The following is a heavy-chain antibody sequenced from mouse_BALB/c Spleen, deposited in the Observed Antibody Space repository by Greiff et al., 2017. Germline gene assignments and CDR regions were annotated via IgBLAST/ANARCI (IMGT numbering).Heavy chain of an antibody. Sequence: EVQWVASGPELVKPGASVKMSCKASGYTFTDYYMDWVQQSHGESIAWIGRVNPYNGGTSYNQKFKGKATLTVDKSSSTDYMELNSLRSEDSAVYYSERGAGITDAMDYWGQGTAVTVAS. CDR2: VNPYNGGT. D-gene: IGHD2-4*01. V-gene: IGHV1-19*01. CDR1: GYTFTDYY. J-gene: IGHJ4*01. CDR3: ERGAGITDAMDY.